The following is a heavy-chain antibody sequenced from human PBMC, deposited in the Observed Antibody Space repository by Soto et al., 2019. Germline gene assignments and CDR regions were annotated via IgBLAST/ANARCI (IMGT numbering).Heavy chain of an antibody. V-gene: IGHV1-3*01. CDR1: GYTFTSYA. CDR3: SVSGYSSSWGYYFFDY. Sequence: QVQLVQSGAEVKKPGASVKVSCKASGYTFTSYAMHWVRQAPGQRLEWMGWINAGNGNTKYSQKFQGRVTITRDTSARTAYMELSSLRSEDTAVYYCSVSGYSSSWGYYFFDYWGQGTLVTVSS. D-gene: IGHD6-13*01. J-gene: IGHJ4*02. CDR2: INAGNGNT.